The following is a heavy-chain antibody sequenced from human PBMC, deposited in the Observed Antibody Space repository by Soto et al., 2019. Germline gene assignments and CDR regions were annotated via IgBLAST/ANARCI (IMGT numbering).Heavy chain of an antibody. V-gene: IGHV4-31*03. CDR2: IYYSGST. D-gene: IGHD1-26*01. CDR3: AREGGIVGATAADY. CDR1: GGSISSGGYY. Sequence: QVQLQESGPGLVKPSQTLSLTCTVSGGSISSGGYYWSWIRQHPGKGLEWIGYIYYSGSTYYNPSLKRGGTISVDTSKNQFSLKLSSGTAADTAVYYWAREGGIVGATAADYWGQGTLVTVSS. J-gene: IGHJ4*02.